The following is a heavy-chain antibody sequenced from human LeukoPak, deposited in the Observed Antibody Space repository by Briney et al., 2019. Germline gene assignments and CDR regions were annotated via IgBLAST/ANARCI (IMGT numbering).Heavy chain of an antibody. CDR3: ASTERCSTTCPLDY. V-gene: IGHV4-59*12. CDR2: INYSGST. Sequence: SETLSLTCTVSGGSISSYYWSWIRQPPGKGLEWIGYINYSGSTNYNPSLKSRVTISVDTSKNQFSLRLSSVTAADTAVYYCASTERCSTTCPLDYWGQGTLVTVSS. CDR1: GGSISSYY. D-gene: IGHD2-2*01. J-gene: IGHJ4*02.